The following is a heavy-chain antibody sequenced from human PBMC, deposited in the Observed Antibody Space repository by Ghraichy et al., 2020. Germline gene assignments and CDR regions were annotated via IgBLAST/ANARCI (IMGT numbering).Heavy chain of an antibody. CDR1: GFTFISYS. CDR2: ISSSSGYI. Sequence: GGSLRLSCAASGFTFISYSMNWVRQAPGKGLEWVSSISSSSGYIYYADSLKGRFTISRDNAKNSLYLQMNSLRAEDTAVYYCARASCSGGSCYGGGAFDIWGQGTMVTVSS. CDR3: ARASCSGGSCYGGGAFDI. D-gene: IGHD2-15*01. J-gene: IGHJ3*02. V-gene: IGHV3-21*01.